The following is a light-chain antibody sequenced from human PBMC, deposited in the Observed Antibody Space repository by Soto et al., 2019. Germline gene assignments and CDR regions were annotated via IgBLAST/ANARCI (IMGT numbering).Light chain of an antibody. CDR3: QHYNDWPPWT. J-gene: IGKJ1*01. V-gene: IGKV3-15*01. Sequence: EVVMTQSPATLSLSPGERATLSCRASQSVSNNVAWYQQKPGQAPRVVIYAATMRATGIPARFSGRGSGTEFTLTISSLQSEDFALYYCQHYNDWPPWTFGQGTKVEIK. CDR2: AAT. CDR1: QSVSNN.